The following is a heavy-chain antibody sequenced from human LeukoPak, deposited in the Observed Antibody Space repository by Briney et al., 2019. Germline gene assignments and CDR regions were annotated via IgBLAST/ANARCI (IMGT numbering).Heavy chain of an antibody. CDR3: ARGAWATRLAT. J-gene: IGHJ5*02. V-gene: IGHV4-34*01. CDR2: IYESGTT. Sequence: SETLSLTCAVYGESLNSYYWSWVRQPPGEGLEWIGEIYESGTTKYNPSLKSRVAISMVPSKQQFSLRLSSVTAADTAVYYCARGAWATRLATWGLGTPVIVSS. D-gene: IGHD2-15*01. CDR1: GESLNSYY.